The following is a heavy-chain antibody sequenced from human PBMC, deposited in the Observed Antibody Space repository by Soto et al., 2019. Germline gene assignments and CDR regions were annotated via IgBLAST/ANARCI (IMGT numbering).Heavy chain of an antibody. J-gene: IGHJ3*02. CDR3: ASQRITMTSDACDI. V-gene: IGHV4-39*01. D-gene: IGHD3-22*01. Sequence: QLQLQESGPGLVKPSETLSLTCTVSGGSISSSSYYWGGIRQPPGKGLEWIGSIYYSGSTYYNPSLKSRVTISVDTSQNQFSLKLSSVTAADTAVYYCASQRITMTSDACDIWGQGTMVTVSS. CDR2: IYYSGST. CDR1: GGSISSSSYY.